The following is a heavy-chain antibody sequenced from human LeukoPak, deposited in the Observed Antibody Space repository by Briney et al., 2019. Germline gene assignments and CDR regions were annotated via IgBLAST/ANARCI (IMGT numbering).Heavy chain of an antibody. J-gene: IGHJ4*02. CDR2: ISYDGSKK. CDR1: GFTFNSYG. V-gene: IGHV3-30*03. CDR3: VRDNGGEHL. D-gene: IGHD3-16*01. Sequence: PGGSLRLSCAASGFTFNSYGMHWVRQAPGKGLEWVAVISYDGSKKNYVDSVKGRFTISRDNSKNTLYLQMNSLRAEDTAVYYCVRDNGGEHLWGQGTLVTVSS.